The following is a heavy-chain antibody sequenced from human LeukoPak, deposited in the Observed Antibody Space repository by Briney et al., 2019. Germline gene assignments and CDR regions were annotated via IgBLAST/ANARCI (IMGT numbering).Heavy chain of an antibody. V-gene: IGHV3-64*01. D-gene: IGHD3-10*01. CDR3: ARATWFGELLNSYYFDY. CDR1: GFTFSDYA. CDR2: ISSNGGST. Sequence: GGSLRLSCAASGFTFSDYAMYWVRQVPGKGLEHVSTISSNGGSTYYASSVKGRFTSSRDNSKNTLYLQMGSLRAEDMAVYYCARATWFGELLNSYYFDYWGQGTLVTVSS. J-gene: IGHJ4*02.